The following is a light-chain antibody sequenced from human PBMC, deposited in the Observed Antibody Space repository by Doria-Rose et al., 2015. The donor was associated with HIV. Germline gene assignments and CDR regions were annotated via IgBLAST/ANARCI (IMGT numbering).Light chain of an antibody. CDR3: HQYGTSWT. Sequence: TRSPGTLSLSPGERATLSRRASQSFSSTYLALYQQKPSQAPSLLIYDGSTRATGIPDRFSASGSGTDFTLTINRLEPEDFALFYCHQYGTSWTFGQGTKVEI. CDR2: DGS. V-gene: IGKV3-20*01. J-gene: IGKJ1*01. CDR1: QSFSSTY.